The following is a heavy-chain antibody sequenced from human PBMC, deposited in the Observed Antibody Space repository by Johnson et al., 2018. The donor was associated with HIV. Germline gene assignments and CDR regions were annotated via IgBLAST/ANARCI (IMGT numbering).Heavy chain of an antibody. D-gene: IGHD3-22*01. V-gene: IGHV3-66*02. CDR1: GFTFSNAW. CDR3: AKTITMIGRFDAFDI. CDR2: IYSGGST. J-gene: IGHJ3*02. Sequence: VQLVESGGGLVKPGGSLRLSCAASGFTFSNAWMSWVRQAPGKGLEWVSVIYSGGSTYYADSVKGRFTISRDNSKNTLYLQMNSLRAEDTAVYYCAKTITMIGRFDAFDIWGQGTMVTVSS.